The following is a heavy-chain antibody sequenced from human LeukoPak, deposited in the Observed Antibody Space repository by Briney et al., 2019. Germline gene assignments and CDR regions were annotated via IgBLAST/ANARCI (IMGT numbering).Heavy chain of an antibody. J-gene: IGHJ4*02. Sequence: PGGSLRLSCAASGFAVSSNHMNWVRQAPGKGLEWVSIIYTAGTTYHYADSVKGRFTISRDTSTSTVYLQMSSLTDEDTTIYYCARDSTYYYFDYWGQGTLVTVSS. D-gene: IGHD1-26*01. CDR2: IYTAGTT. V-gene: IGHV3-53*01. CDR1: GFAVSSNH. CDR3: ARDSTYYYFDY.